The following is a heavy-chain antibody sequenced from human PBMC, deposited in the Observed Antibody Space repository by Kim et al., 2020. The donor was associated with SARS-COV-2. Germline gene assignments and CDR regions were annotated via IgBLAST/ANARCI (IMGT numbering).Heavy chain of an antibody. Sequence: GGSLRLSCAASGFSVTNSYMTWVRQAPGKGLEWVSALYIDDVTYYTDSVTGRFTISRDNSKNTINLQMNNLRVEDTALYYCARQVDGRAHYEYWGQGTLV. CDR2: LYIDDVT. D-gene: IGHD1-26*01. CDR3: ARQVDGRAHYEY. CDR1: GFSVTNSY. J-gene: IGHJ4*02. V-gene: IGHV3-53*01.